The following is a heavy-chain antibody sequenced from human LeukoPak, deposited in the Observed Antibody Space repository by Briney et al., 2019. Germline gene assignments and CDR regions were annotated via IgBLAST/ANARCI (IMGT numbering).Heavy chain of an antibody. D-gene: IGHD6-19*01. Sequence: GGSLRLSCAASGFTFSSYWMSWVRQAPGKGLEWVANIKQDGSEKYYVDSVRGRFTISRDNAKNSLYLQMNSLRAEDTAVYYCARGYRSGWYAGYNWFDPWGQGTLVTVSS. J-gene: IGHJ5*02. CDR3: ARGYRSGWYAGYNWFDP. CDR2: IKQDGSEK. V-gene: IGHV3-7*01. CDR1: GFTFSSYW.